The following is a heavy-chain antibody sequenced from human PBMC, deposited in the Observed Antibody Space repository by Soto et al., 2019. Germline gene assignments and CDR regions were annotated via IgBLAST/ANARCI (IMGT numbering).Heavy chain of an antibody. CDR3: ARERTVAVNDY. V-gene: IGHV1-8*02. D-gene: IGHD6-19*01. CDR1: GYTFTSYS. Sequence: GASVKVSCKASGYTFTSYSMHWVRQATGQGLEWMGWMNPNSGNTGYAQKFQGRVTMTRNTSISTAYMELSSLRSEDTAVYYCARERTVAVNDYWGQGTLVTVSS. CDR2: MNPNSGNT. J-gene: IGHJ4*02.